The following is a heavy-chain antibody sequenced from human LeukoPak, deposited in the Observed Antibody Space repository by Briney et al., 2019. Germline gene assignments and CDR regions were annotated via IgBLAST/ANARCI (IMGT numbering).Heavy chain of an antibody. D-gene: IGHD1-20*01. CDR3: AKPWYSWGYDI. V-gene: IGHV1-18*01. J-gene: IGHJ3*02. CDR1: GYTFTSYG. Sequence: ASVKVSRKASGYTFTSYGISWVRQAPGQGLEWMGWISAYNGNTNYAQKLQGRVTMTTDTSTSTAYMELRSLRSDDTAVYYCAKPWYSWGYDIWGQGTMVTVSS. CDR2: ISAYNGNT.